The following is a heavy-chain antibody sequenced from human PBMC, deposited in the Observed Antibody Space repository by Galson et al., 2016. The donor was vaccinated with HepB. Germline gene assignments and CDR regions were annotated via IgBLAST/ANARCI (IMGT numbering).Heavy chain of an antibody. CDR2: TFPGDSDT. J-gene: IGHJ6*02. V-gene: IGHV5-51*01. CDR3: TRLRFFSAANYFYGMDV. D-gene: IGHD3-10*01. CDR1: GYSFASYW. Sequence: QSGAEVKKPGESLKISCKGSGYSFASYWIGWVRQMPGKGLEYMGITFPGDSDTTYSPSVQGQVTISVDKSISTAYLQWSSLEASDTAMYYCTRLRFFSAANYFYGMDVWGQGTTVTVSS.